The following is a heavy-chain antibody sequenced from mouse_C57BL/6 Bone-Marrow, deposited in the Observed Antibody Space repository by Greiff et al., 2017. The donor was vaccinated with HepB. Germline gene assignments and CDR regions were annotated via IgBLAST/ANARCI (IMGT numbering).Heavy chain of an antibody. Sequence: QVQLQQPGAELVKPGASVKMSCKASGYTFTSYWITWVKQRPGQGLEWIGDIYPGSGSTNYNEKFKSKATLTVDTSSSTAYMQLSSLTSEDSAVYYCARWDLYYYGKGWYFDVWGTGTTVTVSS. CDR1: GYTFTSYW. V-gene: IGHV1-55*01. CDR2: IYPGSGST. D-gene: IGHD1-1*01. CDR3: ARWDLYYYGKGWYFDV. J-gene: IGHJ1*03.